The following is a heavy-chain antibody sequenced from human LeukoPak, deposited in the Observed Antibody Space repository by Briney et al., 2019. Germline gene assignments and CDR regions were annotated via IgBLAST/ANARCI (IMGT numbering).Heavy chain of an antibody. CDR1: GLTFSSYA. CDR3: AKDPSVAYCGGDCYPEYFQH. CDR2: ISGSGGST. D-gene: IGHD2-21*01. Sequence: GGSLRLSCAASGLTFSSYAMSWVRQAPGKGLEWVSAISGSGGSTYYADSVKGRFTISRDNSKNTLYLQMNSLRAEDTAVYYCAKDPSVAYCGGDCYPEYFQHWGQGTLVTVSS. J-gene: IGHJ1*01. V-gene: IGHV3-23*01.